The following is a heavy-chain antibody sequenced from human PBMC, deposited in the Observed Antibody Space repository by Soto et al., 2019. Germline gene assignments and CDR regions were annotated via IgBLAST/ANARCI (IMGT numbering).Heavy chain of an antibody. CDR2: IDPSDSYT. CDR3: ASGYYDFWSGYYTGEKFNYYYGMDV. D-gene: IGHD3-3*01. CDR1: GYSFTSYW. Sequence: PGESLKISCKGSGYSFTSYWISWVRQMPGKGLEWMGRIDPSDSYTNYSPSFQGHVTISADKSISTAYLQWSSLKASDTAMYYCASGYYDFWSGYYTGEKFNYYYGMDVWGQGTTVTVSS. V-gene: IGHV5-10-1*01. J-gene: IGHJ6*02.